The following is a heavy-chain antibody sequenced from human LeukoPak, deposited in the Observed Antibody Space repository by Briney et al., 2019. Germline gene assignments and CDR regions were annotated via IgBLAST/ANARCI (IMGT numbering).Heavy chain of an antibody. Sequence: PSETLSLTCTVSGGSISSYYWSWIRQPAGKGLEWIGRIYTSGSTNYNPSLKSRVTMSVDTSKNQFSLKLSSVTAADTAVYYCARHPTTIFGVVIILHYYYMDVWGKGTTVTVSS. D-gene: IGHD3-3*01. CDR2: IYTSGST. V-gene: IGHV4-4*07. CDR1: GGSISSYY. CDR3: ARHPTTIFGVVIILHYYYMDV. J-gene: IGHJ6*03.